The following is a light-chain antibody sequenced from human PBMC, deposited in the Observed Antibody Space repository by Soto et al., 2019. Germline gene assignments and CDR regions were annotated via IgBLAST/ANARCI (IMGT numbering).Light chain of an antibody. J-gene: IGKJ4*01. Sequence: DIQMTQSPSSLSASVGARVTITCRASQGIRNYLAWYQQKPGKVPKLLISAASTLQSGVPSRFSCCRSGADFSRTISSLPPSEVETYYWQKYNSTPLTSGGGTKVEIK. CDR3: QKYNSTPLT. CDR1: QGIRNY. CDR2: AAS. V-gene: IGKV1-27*01.